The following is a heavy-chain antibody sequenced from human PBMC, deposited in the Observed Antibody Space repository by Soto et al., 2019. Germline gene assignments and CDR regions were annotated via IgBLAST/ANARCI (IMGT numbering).Heavy chain of an antibody. J-gene: IGHJ1*01. V-gene: IGHV4-59*08. D-gene: IGHD4-17*01. CDR1: SGSISTYY. CDR3: ARATTETALHVQH. CDR2: MSYSGNT. Sequence: QVQLQESGPGLVKPSETLSLTCTVSSGSISTYYWSWIRQPPGKGLEWIGYMSYSGNTNYSPSLKSRVSISVDTSKNQFSLKLNSVTAADTAVYFCARATTETALHVQHWGQGTLVTVSS.